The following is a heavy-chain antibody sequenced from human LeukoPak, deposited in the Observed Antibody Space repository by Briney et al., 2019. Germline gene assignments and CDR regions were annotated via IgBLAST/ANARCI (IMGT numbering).Heavy chain of an antibody. V-gene: IGHV4-4*07. CDR2: IYTSGST. Sequence: SETLSLTCTVSGGSISSYSWSWIRQPAGKGLEWIGRIYTSGSTNYNPSLKSRVTMSVDTSKNQFSLKLSSVTAADTAVYYCARELGYCSSTSCYPYYYYYMDVWGKGTTVTVSS. D-gene: IGHD2-2*01. CDR3: ARELGYCSSTSCYPYYYYYMDV. J-gene: IGHJ6*03. CDR1: GGSISSYS.